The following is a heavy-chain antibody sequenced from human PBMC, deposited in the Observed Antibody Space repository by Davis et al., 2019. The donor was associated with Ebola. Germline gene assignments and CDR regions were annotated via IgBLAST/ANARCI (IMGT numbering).Heavy chain of an antibody. V-gene: IGHV4-59*01. D-gene: IGHD2-15*01. CDR2: IYYSGTT. CDR1: GGSISTYY. Sequence: MPSETLSLTCTVSGGSISTYYWSRIRQPPGKGLEWIGGIYYSGTTNYNPSLKSRVTISVDTSKNQFSLKLSSVTAADTAVYYCARVVRDELLFHGMDVWGQGTTVTVSS. J-gene: IGHJ6*02. CDR3: ARVVRDELLFHGMDV.